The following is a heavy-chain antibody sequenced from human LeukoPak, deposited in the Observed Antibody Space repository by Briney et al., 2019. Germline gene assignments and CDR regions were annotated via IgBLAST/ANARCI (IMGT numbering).Heavy chain of an antibody. V-gene: IGHV3-21*01. Sequence: GGSLRLSCAASEFTFRSYAMSWVRQAPGKGLEWVSSISSSSSYIYYADSVKGRFTISRDNAKNSLYLQMNSLRAEDTAVYYCARDYYDSSGYYYVGRPSGVFDYWGQGTLVTVSS. CDR1: EFTFRSYA. CDR3: ARDYYDSSGYYYVGRPSGVFDY. D-gene: IGHD3-22*01. CDR2: ISSSSSYI. J-gene: IGHJ4*02.